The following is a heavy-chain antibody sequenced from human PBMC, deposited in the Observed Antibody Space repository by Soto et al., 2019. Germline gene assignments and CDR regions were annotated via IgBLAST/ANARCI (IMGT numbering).Heavy chain of an antibody. Sequence: PSETLSLTCTVSGGSISSYYWSWIRQPPGKGLEWIGYIYYSGSTSYNPSLKSRVTISLDTSKTQFSLKLGSVTSADTAVYYCARDSGFRRDGYNLFDYWGQGILVTVSS. CDR3: ARDSGFRRDGYNLFDY. J-gene: IGHJ4*02. CDR2: IYYSGST. D-gene: IGHD5-12*01. CDR1: GGSISSYY. V-gene: IGHV4-59*01.